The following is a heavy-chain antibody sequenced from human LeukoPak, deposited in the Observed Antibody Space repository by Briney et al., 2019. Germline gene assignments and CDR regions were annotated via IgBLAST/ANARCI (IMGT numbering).Heavy chain of an antibody. Sequence: GASVKVSCKASGGTFSSYAISWVRQAPGQGLEWMGRIIPILGIANYAQKFQGRVTITADKSTSTAYMELSSLRSEDTAVYYCARELRLGYCSSTSCSTFFDYWGQGTLVTVSS. J-gene: IGHJ4*02. CDR2: IIPILGIA. D-gene: IGHD2-2*01. V-gene: IGHV1-69*04. CDR1: GGTFSSYA. CDR3: ARELRLGYCSSTSCSTFFDY.